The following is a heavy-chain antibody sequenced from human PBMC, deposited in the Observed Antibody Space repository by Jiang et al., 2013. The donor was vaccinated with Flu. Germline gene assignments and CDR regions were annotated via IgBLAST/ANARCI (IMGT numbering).Heavy chain of an antibody. Sequence: QSGSELKSPGASVTVSCKGSGYAFNTYAINWVRQVPGLGLQWMGWIDTKTGVPMYAQGFRGRVVFSMDTSVSTAFLHFNGLESDDTAVYYCAISLHSSGFWNMRFDPWGQGTLVTVSS. CDR1: GYAFNTYA. V-gene: IGHV7-4-1*02. J-gene: IGHJ5*02. CDR3: AISLHSSGFWNMRFDP. CDR2: IDTKTGVP. D-gene: IGHD6-19*01.